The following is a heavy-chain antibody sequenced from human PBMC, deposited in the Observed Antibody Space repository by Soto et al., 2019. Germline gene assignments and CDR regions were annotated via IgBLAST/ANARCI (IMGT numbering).Heavy chain of an antibody. V-gene: IGHV4-39*07. Sequence: PSETLSLTCTVSGGSISSSSYYWGWIRQPPGKGLEWIGCIYYSGSTYYNLSLKSRVTISVDTSKNQFSLKLSSVTAADTAVYYCARAHCSGGSCYSVQHWFDPWGQGTLVTVSS. D-gene: IGHD2-15*01. J-gene: IGHJ5*02. CDR2: IYYSGST. CDR1: GGSISSSSYY. CDR3: ARAHCSGGSCYSVQHWFDP.